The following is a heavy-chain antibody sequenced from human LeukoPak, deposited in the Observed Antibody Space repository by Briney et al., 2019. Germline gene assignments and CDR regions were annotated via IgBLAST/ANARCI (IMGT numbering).Heavy chain of an antibody. CDR1: GGTFSSYA. V-gene: IGHV1-69*01. J-gene: IGHJ1*01. CDR3: ARDLFYYDSSGYSAGYFQH. D-gene: IGHD3-22*01. CDR2: IIPIFGTA. Sequence: SVKVSCKASGGTFSSYAISWVRQAPGQGLEWMGGIIPIFGTANYAQKFQGRVTITADESTSTAYMELSSLRSEDTAVYYCARDLFYYDSSGYSAGYFQHWGQGTLVTVSS.